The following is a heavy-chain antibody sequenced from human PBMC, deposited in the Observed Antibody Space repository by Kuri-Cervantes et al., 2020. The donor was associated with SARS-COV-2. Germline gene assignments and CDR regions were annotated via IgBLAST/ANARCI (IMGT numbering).Heavy chain of an antibody. CDR3: ARGAID. Sequence: LRLSCTVSGVSVTTFGSYWTWIRQPPGKGLEWVGYIYYNGSTYYNPSLRSRVIVSVDGSKNQFSLNLNSVTAADTALYYCARGAIDWGQGTLVTVSS. V-gene: IGHV4-31*02. J-gene: IGHJ4*02. CDR1: GVSVTTFGSY. CDR2: IYYNGST. D-gene: IGHD2/OR15-2a*01.